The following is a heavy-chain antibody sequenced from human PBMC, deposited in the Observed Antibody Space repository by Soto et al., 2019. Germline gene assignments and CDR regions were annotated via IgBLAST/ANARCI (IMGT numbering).Heavy chain of an antibody. CDR2: ISGSGGNT. Sequence: EVQLLESAGGLVQPGGSLSLSCAASGFTCSSYAMRWVRQAPGKGLEWVSAISGSGGNTYYADSVKGRFTISSDNSKTTLFLQLNSLRAEDTAVYYCAKCAGSGWYPDYWGQGTLVTVSS. CDR3: AKCAGSGWYPDY. D-gene: IGHD6-19*01. CDR1: GFTCSSYA. V-gene: IGHV3-23*01. J-gene: IGHJ4*02.